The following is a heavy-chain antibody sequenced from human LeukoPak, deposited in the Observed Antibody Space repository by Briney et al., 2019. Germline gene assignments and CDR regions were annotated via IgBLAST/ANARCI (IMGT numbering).Heavy chain of an antibody. J-gene: IGHJ4*02. V-gene: IGHV4-31*11. Sequence: SETLSLTCAVYGGSFSGYYWSWIRQHPGKGLEWMGYIYYSGSTYYNPSLKSRVTISVDTSKNQFSLKLSSVTAADTAVYYCAREAAAGTVYFDYWGQGTLVTVSS. CDR3: AREAAAGTVYFDY. CDR1: GGSFSGYY. D-gene: IGHD6-13*01. CDR2: IYYSGST.